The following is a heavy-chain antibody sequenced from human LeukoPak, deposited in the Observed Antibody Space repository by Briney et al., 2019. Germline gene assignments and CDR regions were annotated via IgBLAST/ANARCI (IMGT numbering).Heavy chain of an antibody. J-gene: IGHJ4*02. CDR2: IYYSGST. CDR1: GCSISSGSYY. D-gene: IGHD3/OR15-3a*01. CDR3: GRQTGSGLFILQ. Sequence: SETLSLTCTVPGCSISSGSYYRSWIRQPAVKGLEWRGYIYYSGSTNYNPSLQSRVTISVDTSKHRFSLQLTSRTAAEMAGYYRGRQTGSGLFILQGGQGTQVTVSS. V-gene: IGHV4-61*10.